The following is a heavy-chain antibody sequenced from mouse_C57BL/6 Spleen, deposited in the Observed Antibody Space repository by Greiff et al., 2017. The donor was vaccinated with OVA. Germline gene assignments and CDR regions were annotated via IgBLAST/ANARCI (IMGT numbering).Heavy chain of an antibody. CDR3: ARPGFRGDY. J-gene: IGHJ2*01. CDR1: GYTFTSYW. CDR2: IHPNSGST. Sequence: QVQLQQSGAELVKPGASVKLSCKASGYTFTSYWMHWVKQRPGQGLEWIGMIHPNSGSTNYNEKFKSKATLTVDKSSSTAYMQLSSLTSEDAAVYYCARPGFRGDYWGQGTTLTVSS. V-gene: IGHV1-64*01.